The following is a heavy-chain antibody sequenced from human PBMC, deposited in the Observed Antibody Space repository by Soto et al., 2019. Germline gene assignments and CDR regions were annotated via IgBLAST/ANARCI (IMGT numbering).Heavy chain of an antibody. Sequence: SETLSLTCAVYGGSFSGYYWSWIRQPPGKGLEWIGEINHSGSTNYNPSLKSRVTISVDTSKNQFSLKLSSVTAADTAVYYCARGRWFGELGYYYYGMDVWGQGTTVTV. J-gene: IGHJ6*02. CDR1: GGSFSGYY. V-gene: IGHV4-34*01. D-gene: IGHD3-10*01. CDR3: ARGRWFGELGYYYYGMDV. CDR2: INHSGST.